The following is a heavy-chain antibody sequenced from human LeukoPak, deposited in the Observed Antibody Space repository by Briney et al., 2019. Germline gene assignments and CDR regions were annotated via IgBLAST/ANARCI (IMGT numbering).Heavy chain of an antibody. V-gene: IGHV3-30*03. J-gene: IGHJ4*02. CDR3: AGGSWYPISDY. CDR1: GFTFRNYA. CDR2: IAFDQRDQ. D-gene: IGHD6-13*01. Sequence: GRSLSLSCAVSGFTFRNYAIQWVRQAPPKGMEWVAVIAFDQRDQYFADSVKGRFTISRDNAKNSLYLEMNSLRAEDTAVYYWAGGSWYPISDYWGQGTLVSVCS.